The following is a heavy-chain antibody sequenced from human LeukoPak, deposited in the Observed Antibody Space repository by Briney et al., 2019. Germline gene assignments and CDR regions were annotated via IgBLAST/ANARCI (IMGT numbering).Heavy chain of an antibody. Sequence: TSETLSLTCTVSGGSISSSSYYWGWIRQPPGKGLEWIGSIYYSGSTYYNPSLKSRVTISVDTSKNQFSLKLSSVTAADTAVYYCVRIFYGSGSYYPSYYYYYYMDVWGKGTTVTVSS. D-gene: IGHD3-10*01. CDR3: VRIFYGSGSYYPSYYYYYYMDV. CDR1: GGSISSSSYY. J-gene: IGHJ6*03. CDR2: IYYSGST. V-gene: IGHV4-39*01.